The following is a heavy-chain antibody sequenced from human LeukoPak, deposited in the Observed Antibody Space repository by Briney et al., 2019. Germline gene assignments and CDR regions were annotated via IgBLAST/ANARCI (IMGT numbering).Heavy chain of an antibody. V-gene: IGHV4-4*02. Sequence: SETLSLTCAVSGGSISSSNWWSWVRQPPGKGLEWIGEIYHSGSTNYNPSLKSRVTISVDTSKNQFSLKLSSVTAADTAVYYCATGYCSGGSCYWFDPWGQGTLVTVSS. J-gene: IGHJ5*02. CDR3: ATGYCSGGSCYWFDP. D-gene: IGHD2-15*01. CDR2: IYHSGST. CDR1: GGSISSSNW.